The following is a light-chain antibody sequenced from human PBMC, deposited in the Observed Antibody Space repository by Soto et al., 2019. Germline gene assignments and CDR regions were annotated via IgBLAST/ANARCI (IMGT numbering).Light chain of an antibody. J-gene: IGKJ5*01. CDR3: LQHNSYPFT. Sequence: DIQMTQSPSTLSASVGDRVTITCRASQSIDRWLAWFQQKPGKVPKRLIYAAYSLQSGVPSRFSGSGSGTEFTLTISSLQPEDFATYYCLQHNSYPFTFGQGTRLEIK. CDR1: QSIDRW. CDR2: AAY. V-gene: IGKV1-17*03.